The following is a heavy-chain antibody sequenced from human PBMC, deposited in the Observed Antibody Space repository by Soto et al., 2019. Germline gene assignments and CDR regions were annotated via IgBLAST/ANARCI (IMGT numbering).Heavy chain of an antibody. Sequence: AVKFSFKASGYTFTSYVISWVRQAPGQGLDCIGWISAYNGNTNYAQKLRGRVTMTTDTSTSTAYMELRSLRSDDTAVYYCARGPNAAQFLPHHWGHGTLVPVSS. CDR3: ARGPNAAQFLPHH. CDR2: ISAYNGNT. J-gene: IGHJ5*02. V-gene: IGHV1-18*01. CDR1: GYTFTSYV.